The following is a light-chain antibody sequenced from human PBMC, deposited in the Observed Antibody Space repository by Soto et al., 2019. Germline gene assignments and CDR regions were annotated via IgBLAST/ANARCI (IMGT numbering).Light chain of an antibody. CDR3: QQCGSSPGFT. CDR2: GAS. V-gene: IGKV3-20*01. J-gene: IGKJ3*01. Sequence: EIVLTQSPGTLSLSPGERATLSCRASQSINNRYLAWYQQKPGQAPRLLIYGASSRATGIPDRFSGSVSGTDFTLTISRLEPEDFAVYYCQQCGSSPGFTFGPGTKVDMK. CDR1: QSINNRY.